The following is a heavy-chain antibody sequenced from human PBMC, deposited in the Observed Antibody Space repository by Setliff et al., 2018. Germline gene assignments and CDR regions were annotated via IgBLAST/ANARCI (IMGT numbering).Heavy chain of an antibody. D-gene: IGHD1-1*01. CDR1: GGSINSGVYY. CDR3: ARTGTYRYFDY. J-gene: IGHJ4*02. CDR2: IYHGGDT. V-gene: IGHV4-39*01. Sequence: ETLSLTCTVSGGSINSGVYYWGWIRQPPGKGLEWIGRIYHGGDTYYNASLKSRLTISVDTSKNQFSLKLRSVTAADTAVYYCARTGTYRYFDYWGQGALVTVSS.